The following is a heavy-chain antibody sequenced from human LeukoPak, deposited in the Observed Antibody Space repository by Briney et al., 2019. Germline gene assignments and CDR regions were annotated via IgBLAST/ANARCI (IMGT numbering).Heavy chain of an antibody. CDR3: ARESSRDGYNLGGTNWFDP. CDR2: IYYSGST. D-gene: IGHD5-24*01. J-gene: IGHJ5*02. CDR1: GGSISSSSYY. Sequence: PSETLSLTCTVSGGSISSSSYYWGWIRQPPGKGLEWIGSIYYSGSTYYNPSLKSRVTISVDTSKNQFSLKLSSVTAADTAVYYCARESSRDGYNLGGTNWFDPWGQGTLVTISS. V-gene: IGHV4-39*07.